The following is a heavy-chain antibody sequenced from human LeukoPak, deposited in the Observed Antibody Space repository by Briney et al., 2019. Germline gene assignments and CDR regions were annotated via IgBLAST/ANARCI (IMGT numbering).Heavy chain of an antibody. CDR2: ISASGGST. Sequence: GGSLRLSCAASGFTFSNYGMSWVRQAPGKGLEWVSAISASGGSTYYADSVKGRFTISRDNSKNTLYLQINSLRAEDTAVYHCAKDGTGCGGDCYSDYWGQGTLLTVSS. V-gene: IGHV3-23*01. CDR3: AKDGTGCGGDCYSDY. D-gene: IGHD2-21*02. CDR1: GFTFSNYG. J-gene: IGHJ4*02.